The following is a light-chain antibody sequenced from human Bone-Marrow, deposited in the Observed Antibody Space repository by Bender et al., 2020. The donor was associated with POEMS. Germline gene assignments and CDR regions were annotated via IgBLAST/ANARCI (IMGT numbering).Light chain of an antibody. Sequence: QSVLTQPPSVSEAPRQRVTISCSGSSSNIGNHGVNWYQQLPGEAPKLLIYYDDLLTPWVSNRFSASKSGTSASLAISELQSEDEALYYCSAWDDSLSGWVFGGGTKLTVL. J-gene: IGLJ3*02. CDR1: SSNIGNHG. V-gene: IGLV1-36*01. CDR2: YDD. CDR3: SAWDDSLSGWV.